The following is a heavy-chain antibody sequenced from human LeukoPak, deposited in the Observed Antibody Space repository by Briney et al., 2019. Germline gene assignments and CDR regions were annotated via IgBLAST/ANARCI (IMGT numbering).Heavy chain of an antibody. CDR1: GFTFSSYA. Sequence: QAGRSLRLSCAASGFTFSSYAMHWVGQAPGKGLEWVAVISYDGSNKYYADSVKGRFTISRDNSKNTLYLQMNSLRAEDTAVYYCARDGLDAFDIWGQGTMVTVSS. J-gene: IGHJ3*02. CDR3: ARDGLDAFDI. V-gene: IGHV3-30-3*01. CDR2: ISYDGSNK. D-gene: IGHD3/OR15-3a*01.